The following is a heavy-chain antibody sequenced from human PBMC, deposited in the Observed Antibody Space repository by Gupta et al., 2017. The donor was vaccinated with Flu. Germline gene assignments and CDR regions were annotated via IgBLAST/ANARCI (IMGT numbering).Heavy chain of an antibody. CDR3: ARVQYYYDSSRWFDP. Sequence: QVQLQESGPGLVKPSQTLSLTCTVSGGSISSGSYYWSWIRQPAGKGLEWIGRIYTSGSTNYNPSLKSRVTISVDTSKNQFSLMLSSVTAADTAVYYCARVQYYYDSSRWFDPWGQGTLVTVSS. CDR1: GGSISSGSYY. J-gene: IGHJ5*02. CDR2: IYTSGST. V-gene: IGHV4-61*02. D-gene: IGHD3-22*01.